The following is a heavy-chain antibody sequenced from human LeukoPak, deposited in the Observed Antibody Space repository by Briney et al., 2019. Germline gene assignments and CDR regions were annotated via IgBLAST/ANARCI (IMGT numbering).Heavy chain of an antibody. D-gene: IGHD3-3*01. V-gene: IGHV1-2*02. CDR3: ARAVHFGVVIVDAFDI. CDR1: GYTFSDYY. CDR2: INPNSGDT. Sequence: ASVKVSCKTSGYTFSDYYIHWIRQAPGQGLEWVGWINPNSGDTDYAQKFQGRVTITADKSTSTAYMELSSLRSEDTAVYYCARAVHFGVVIVDAFDIWGQGTMVTVSS. J-gene: IGHJ3*02.